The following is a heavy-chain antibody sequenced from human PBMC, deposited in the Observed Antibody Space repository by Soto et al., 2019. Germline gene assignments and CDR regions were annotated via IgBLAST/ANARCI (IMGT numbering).Heavy chain of an antibody. CDR2: IYHSGST. Sequence: SETLSLTCAVSGGSISSGGYSWSWIRQPPGKGQEWIGYIYHSGSTYYNPSLKSRVTISVDRSKNQFSLKLSFVTAADTAVYYCARYYGDYVRYFDYWGQGTLVTVSS. V-gene: IGHV4-30-2*01. D-gene: IGHD4-17*01. CDR1: GGSISSGGYS. J-gene: IGHJ4*02. CDR3: ARYYGDYVRYFDY.